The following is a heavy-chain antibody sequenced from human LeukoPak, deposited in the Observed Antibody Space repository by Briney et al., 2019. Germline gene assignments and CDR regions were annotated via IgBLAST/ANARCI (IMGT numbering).Heavy chain of an antibody. Sequence: GGSLRLSCVASGFSFSDYWMSWVRQAPGKGLEWVANIKKDGSDKYYVDSVKGRFTVSRDNGKNSLYLQMNSLRAEDTAVYYCARVCSSAVCSLGVRGDYWGQGTLVTVSS. V-gene: IGHV3-7*01. CDR3: ARVCSSAVCSLGVRGDY. J-gene: IGHJ4*02. CDR2: IKKDGSDK. D-gene: IGHD2-2*01. CDR1: GFSFSDYW.